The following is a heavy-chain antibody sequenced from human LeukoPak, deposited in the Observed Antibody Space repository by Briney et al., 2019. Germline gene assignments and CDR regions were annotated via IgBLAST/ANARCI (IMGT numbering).Heavy chain of an antibody. CDR3: ARALSWTTDSYYYMDV. D-gene: IGHD3/OR15-3a*01. CDR2: MNPNSGNT. V-gene: IGHV1-8*01. J-gene: IGHJ6*03. Sequence: ASVKVSCKASGYTFTSYDINWVRQASGQGLEWMGWMNPNSGNTGYAQKFQGRVTMTKNTSVTTAYMELSSLRSEDTAVYYCARALSWTTDSYYYMDVWGKGTTVTVSS. CDR1: GYTFTSYD.